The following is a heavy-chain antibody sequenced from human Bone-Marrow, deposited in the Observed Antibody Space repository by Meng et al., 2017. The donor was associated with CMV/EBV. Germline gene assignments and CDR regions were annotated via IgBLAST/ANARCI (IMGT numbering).Heavy chain of an antibody. CDR2: IIPIFGTA. V-gene: IGHV1-69*01. CDR1: GGTSSSYA. Sequence: QVGRSGAEVKKPGSSVKVSCKASGGTSSSYAISWVRQAPGQGLEWMGGIIPIFGTANYAQKFQGRVTITADESTSTAYMELSSLRSEDMAVYYCASWAGNTFDYWGQGTLVTVSS. CDR3: ASWAGNTFDY. J-gene: IGHJ4*02. D-gene: IGHD2/OR15-2a*01.